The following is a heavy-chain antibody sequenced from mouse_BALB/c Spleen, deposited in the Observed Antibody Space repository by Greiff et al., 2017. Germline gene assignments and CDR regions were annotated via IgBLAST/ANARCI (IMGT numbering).Heavy chain of an antibody. Sequence: VHVKQSGAELVKPGASVKLSCTASGFNIKDTYMHWVKQRPEQGLEWIGRIDPANGNTKYDPKFQGKATITADTSSNTAYLQLSSLTSEDTAVYYCARSFEDYAMDYWGQGTSVTVSS. CDR2: IDPANGNT. CDR1: GFNIKDTY. J-gene: IGHJ4*01. CDR3: ARSFEDYAMDY. V-gene: IGHV14-3*02.